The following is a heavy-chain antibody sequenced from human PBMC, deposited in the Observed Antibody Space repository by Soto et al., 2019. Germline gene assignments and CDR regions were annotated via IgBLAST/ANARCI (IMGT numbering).Heavy chain of an antibody. Sequence: ASVKVSCKASGYTFTSYGISWVRQAPGQGLEWMGWISAYNGNTNYAQKLQGRVTMTTDTSTSTAYMELRSLRSDDTAVYYCARRGLLLWLGELFHDAFDIWGQGTMVTVSS. CDR2: ISAYNGNT. CDR3: ARRGLLLWLGELFHDAFDI. J-gene: IGHJ3*02. V-gene: IGHV1-18*01. D-gene: IGHD3-10*01. CDR1: GYTFTSYG.